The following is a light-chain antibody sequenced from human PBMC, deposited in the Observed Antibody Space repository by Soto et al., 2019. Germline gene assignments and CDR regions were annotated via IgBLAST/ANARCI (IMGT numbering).Light chain of an antibody. CDR1: QSVSSN. CDR2: RAS. J-gene: IGKJ1*01. V-gene: IGKV3-15*01. CDR3: QQYNNWPLT. Sequence: EIVMTQAPSTLSVSPGERATLSCRASQSVSSNLAWYQQKPGQAPRLLIYRASTRATGIPARFSGSGSGTECTLTISNLRSEDFASYYCQQYNNWPLTFGQGTKVDIK.